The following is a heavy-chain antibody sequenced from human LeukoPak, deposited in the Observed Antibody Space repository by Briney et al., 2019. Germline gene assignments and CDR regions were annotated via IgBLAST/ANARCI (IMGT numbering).Heavy chain of an antibody. CDR2: IQPSGST. J-gene: IGHJ5*02. CDR1: DGSFSTSF. D-gene: IGHD2-2*01. Sequence: SETLSLTCVAYDGSFSTSFWSWIRQPPGEGLEWIGEIQPSGSTKYNPSLKSRVTVSAGTSKNEVSLRLSSVTAADTAFYYCTKGSVSSTTRWFDPWGQGTLVTVSS. V-gene: IGHV4-34*01. CDR3: TKGSVSSTTRWFDP.